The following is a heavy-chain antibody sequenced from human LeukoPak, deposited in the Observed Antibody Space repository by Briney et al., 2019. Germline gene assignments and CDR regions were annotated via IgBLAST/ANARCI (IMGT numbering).Heavy chain of an antibody. J-gene: IGHJ4*02. CDR1: GYSFTSYW. CDR2: IYPGDSDT. D-gene: IGHD4-17*01. CDR3: ARRREDDYGDYPAH. V-gene: IGHV5-51*01. Sequence: GESMKISCKGSGYSFTSYWIGWVRQMPGKGLEWTGIIYPGDSDTRYSPSFPGQVTISADKSISTAYLQWSSLKASDTAMYYCARRREDDYGDYPAHWGQGTLVTVSS.